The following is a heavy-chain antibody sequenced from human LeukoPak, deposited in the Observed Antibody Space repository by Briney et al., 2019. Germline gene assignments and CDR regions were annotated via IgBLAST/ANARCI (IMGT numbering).Heavy chain of an antibody. CDR3: ARVSPREPEIKNWYYDFWSGYPAVYYYMDV. J-gene: IGHJ6*03. D-gene: IGHD3-3*01. V-gene: IGHV1-2*02. CDR2: INPNSGGT. CDR1: GYTFTGYY. Sequence: GASVKVSCKASGYTFTGYYMHWVRQAPGQGLEWMGWINPNSGGTNYAQKFQGRVTMTRDTSISTAYMELSRLRSDDTAVYYCARVSPREPEIKNWYYDFWSGYPAVYYYMDVWGKGTTVTVSS.